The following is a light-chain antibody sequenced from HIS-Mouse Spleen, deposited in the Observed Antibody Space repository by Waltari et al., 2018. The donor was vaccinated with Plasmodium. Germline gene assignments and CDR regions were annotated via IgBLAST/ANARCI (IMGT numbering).Light chain of an antibody. CDR1: QSVSSY. Sequence: EIVLTQSPATLSLSPGERATLSCRASQSVSSYLAWYQQKPGQAPRLLIYDASNRATGIPARFSGSGSGTDFTLTISSLEHEDVAVYYCQQRSNWPRVLTFGGGTKVEIK. CDR2: DAS. J-gene: IGKJ4*01. V-gene: IGKV3-11*01. CDR3: QQRSNWPRVLT.